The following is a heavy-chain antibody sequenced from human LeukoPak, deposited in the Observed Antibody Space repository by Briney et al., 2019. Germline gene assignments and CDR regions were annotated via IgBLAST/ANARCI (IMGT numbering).Heavy chain of an antibody. CDR3: ARNSGSYGGGYNWFDP. J-gene: IGHJ5*02. D-gene: IGHD1-26*01. V-gene: IGHV4-34*01. Sequence: SETLSLTCAVYGGSFSGYYWSWIRQPPGKGLEWIGEINHSGSTNYNPSLKSRVTISVDTSKNQFSLKLSSVTAADTAVYYCARNSGSYGGGYNWFDPWGQGTLVTVSS. CDR1: GGSFSGYY. CDR2: INHSGST.